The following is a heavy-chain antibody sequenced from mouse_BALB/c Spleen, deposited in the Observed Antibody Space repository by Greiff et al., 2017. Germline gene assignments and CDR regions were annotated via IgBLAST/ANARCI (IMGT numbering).Heavy chain of an antibody. CDR2: ISYSGST. CDR1: GDSITSGY. J-gene: IGHJ4*01. V-gene: IGHV3-8*02. Sequence: VQLQQSGPSLVKPSQTLSLTCSVTGDSITSGYWNWIRKFPGNKLEYMGYISYSGSTYYNPSLKSRISITRDTSKNQYYLQLNSVTTEDTATYYCARYGGLLRDYAMDYWGQGTSVTVSS. D-gene: IGHD1-1*01. CDR3: ARYGGLLRDYAMDY.